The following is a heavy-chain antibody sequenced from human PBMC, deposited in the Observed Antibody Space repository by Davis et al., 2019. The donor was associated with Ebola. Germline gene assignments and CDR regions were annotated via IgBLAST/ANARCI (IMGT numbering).Heavy chain of an antibody. V-gene: IGHV4-34*01. Sequence: MPSETLSLTCAVYGGSFSGYYWSWIRQPPGKGLEWIGEINHSGSTNYNPSLKSRVTISVDTSKNQFSLKLSSVTAADTAVYYCARGDYDYIWGSYPLDYWGQGTLITVSS. CDR1: GGSFSGYY. J-gene: IGHJ4*02. CDR3: ARGDYDYIWGSYPLDY. D-gene: IGHD3-16*02. CDR2: INHSGST.